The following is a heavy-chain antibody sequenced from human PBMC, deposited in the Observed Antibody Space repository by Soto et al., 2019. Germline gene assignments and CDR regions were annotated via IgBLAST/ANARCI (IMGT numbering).Heavy chain of an antibody. J-gene: IGHJ4*02. CDR2: IYTSGST. CDR1: GGSISSYY. Sequence: SETLSLTCTVSGGSISSYYWSWIRQPAGKGLERIGRIYTSGSTNYNPSLKSRVTMSVDTSKNQFSLKLSSVTAADTAVYYCASSGSYDSSGYYSDYWGQGTLVTVS. CDR3: ASSGSYDSSGYYSDY. V-gene: IGHV4-4*07. D-gene: IGHD3-22*01.